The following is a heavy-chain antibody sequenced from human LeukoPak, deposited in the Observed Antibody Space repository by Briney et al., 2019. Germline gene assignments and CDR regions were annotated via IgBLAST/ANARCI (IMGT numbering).Heavy chain of an antibody. Sequence: ASVKVSCEASGYTFTDWYLHWVRQAPGQGLEWMGWIYPKNGDTHYPQNFQGRVTMTSDTSINTAYMEPSRLTSDDTAVYYCATGYGSGSYGRFDPWGQGTLVTVSS. CDR1: GYTFTDWY. CDR3: ATGYGSGSYGRFDP. V-gene: IGHV1-2*02. CDR2: IYPKNGDT. J-gene: IGHJ5*02. D-gene: IGHD3-10*01.